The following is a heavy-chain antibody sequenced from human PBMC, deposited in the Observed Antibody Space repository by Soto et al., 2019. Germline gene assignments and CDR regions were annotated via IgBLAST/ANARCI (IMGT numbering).Heavy chain of an antibody. CDR3: TRERWDYGEPQWYFDL. J-gene: IGHJ2*01. Sequence: GGSLRLSCAASGFTFSTYVMSWVRQAPGKGLEWVAFIRSKAYATTTQYAASVKGRFTISRDDSKRIAFLQMNSLKTDDTAVYYCTRERWDYGEPQWYFDLWGRGTLVTVAS. CDR1: GFTFSTYV. D-gene: IGHD4-17*01. CDR2: IRSKAYATTT. V-gene: IGHV3-49*04.